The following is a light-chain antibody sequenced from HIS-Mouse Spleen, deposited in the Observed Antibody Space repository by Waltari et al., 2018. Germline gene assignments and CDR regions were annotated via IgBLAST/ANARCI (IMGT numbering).Light chain of an antibody. CDR1: SLISSY. CDR2: GKN. V-gene: IGLV3-19*01. Sequence: SSELTQDPAVSVALGQTVRITCQGDSLISSYARWYQQKPGQAPVLVIYGKNNRPSGIPDRFSGSSSGNTASLTITGAQAEDEADYYCNSRDSSGNHLVFGGGTKLTVL. CDR3: NSRDSSGNHLV. J-gene: IGLJ2*01.